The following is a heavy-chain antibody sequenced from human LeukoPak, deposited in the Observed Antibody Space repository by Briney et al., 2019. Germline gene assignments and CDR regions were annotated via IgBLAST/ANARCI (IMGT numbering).Heavy chain of an antibody. J-gene: IGHJ4*02. CDR2: IKQDASEI. V-gene: IGHV3-7*01. D-gene: IGHD3-10*01. CDR3: ATDGGPFDN. Sequence: PGGSLRLSCAASGVPISGYWVSWVRQAPGKGLEWVANIKQDASEIYYVASVRGRFTISRDNAKNSVFLQMNSLRAEDTAVYYCATDGGPFDNWGQGILVTVSS. CDR1: GVPISGYW.